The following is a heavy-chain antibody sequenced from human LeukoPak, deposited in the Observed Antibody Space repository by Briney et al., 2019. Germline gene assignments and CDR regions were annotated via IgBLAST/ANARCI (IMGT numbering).Heavy chain of an antibody. Sequence: GGSLRLSCAASAFTFSSYGMNWVRQAPGKGLEWVALIRYDGTNKYYADSVKGRFTISRDNSKKTLYLQMNSLRAEDTAVYYCAKLSWYYYDSSGYYDRDAFDIWGQGTMVTVSS. CDR3: AKLSWYYYDSSGYYDRDAFDI. CDR2: IRYDGTNK. J-gene: IGHJ3*02. CDR1: AFTFSSYG. D-gene: IGHD3-22*01. V-gene: IGHV3-30*02.